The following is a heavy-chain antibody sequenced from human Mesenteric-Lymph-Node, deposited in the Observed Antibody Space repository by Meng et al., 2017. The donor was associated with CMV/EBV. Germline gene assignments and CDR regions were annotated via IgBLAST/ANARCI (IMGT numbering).Heavy chain of an antibody. Sequence: GESLKISCKGSGYSFTSYWIGWVRQMPGKGLEWMGIIYPGDSDTRYSPSFQGQVTISADKSISTAYLQWSSLKASDTAMYYCARHGKEVGAYWYFDLWGRGTLVTVSS. J-gene: IGHJ2*01. D-gene: IGHD1-26*01. CDR1: GYSFTSYW. CDR3: ARHGKEVGAYWYFDL. CDR2: IYPGDSDT. V-gene: IGHV5-51*01.